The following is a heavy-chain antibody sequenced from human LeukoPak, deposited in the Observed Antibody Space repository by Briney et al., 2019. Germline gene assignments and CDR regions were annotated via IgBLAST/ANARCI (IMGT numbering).Heavy chain of an antibody. CDR1: RFTFSSYS. CDR3: ARTLYGSGSGGAFDI. D-gene: IGHD3-10*01. V-gene: IGHV3-21*01. Sequence: PGGSLRLSCAASRFTFSSYSMNWVRQAPGKGLEWVSSISSSSSYIYYADSVKGRFTISRDNAKNSLYLQMNSLRAEDTAVYYCARTLYGSGSGGAFDIWGQGTMVTVSS. J-gene: IGHJ3*02. CDR2: ISSSSSYI.